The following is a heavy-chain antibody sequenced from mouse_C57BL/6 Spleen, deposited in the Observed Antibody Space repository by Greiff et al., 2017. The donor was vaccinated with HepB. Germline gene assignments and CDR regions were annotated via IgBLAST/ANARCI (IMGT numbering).Heavy chain of an antibody. CDR1: GFTFSSYG. J-gene: IGHJ4*01. CDR3: ARQWELYYAMDY. V-gene: IGHV5-6*02. D-gene: IGHD1-3*01. Sequence: EVKLEESGGALVKPGGSLKLSCAASGFTFSSYGMSWVRQTPDKRLEWVATISSGGSYTFYPDSVKGRFTSSRDNAKNTLYLQMSSLKSEDTAMYYCARQWELYYAMDYWGQGTSVTVSS. CDR2: ISSGGSYT.